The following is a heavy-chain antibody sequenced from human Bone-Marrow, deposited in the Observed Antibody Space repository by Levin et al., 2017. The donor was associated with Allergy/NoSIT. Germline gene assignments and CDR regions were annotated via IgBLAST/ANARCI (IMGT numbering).Heavy chain of an antibody. D-gene: IGHD5/OR15-5a*01. V-gene: IGHV1-46*01. CDR3: ARAAVSGRRFDY. Sequence: ASVKVSCNSSGYTFTSYYMHWVRQAPGQGLEWMGVINPSSGSTTYAQNFQGRVSMTRDTSTSTVYMELSSLRSEDTAVYYCARAAVSGRRFDYWGQGTLVIVS. CDR2: INPSSGST. J-gene: IGHJ4*02. CDR1: GYTFTSYY.